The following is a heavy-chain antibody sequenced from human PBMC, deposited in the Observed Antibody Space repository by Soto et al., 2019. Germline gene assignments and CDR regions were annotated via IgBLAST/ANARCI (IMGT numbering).Heavy chain of an antibody. D-gene: IGHD5-18*01. CDR1: GFTFDDYA. Sequence: DVQLVESGGGLVQPGRSLRLSCAASGFTFDDYAMHWVRQAPGKGLEWVSRISWNSGSIGYADSVKGRFTISRDNAKNSLYLQMNRLRAEDTALYYCAKAVGSYGNFDYWGQGTLVTVSS. J-gene: IGHJ4*02. CDR3: AKAVGSYGNFDY. CDR2: ISWNSGSI. V-gene: IGHV3-9*01.